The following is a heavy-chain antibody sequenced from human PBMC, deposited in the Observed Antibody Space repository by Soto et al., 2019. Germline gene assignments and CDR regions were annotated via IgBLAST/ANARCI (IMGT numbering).Heavy chain of an antibody. J-gene: IGHJ6*03. Sequence: SETLSLTCAVYGGSFSGYYWSWIRQPPGKGLEWIGEINHSGSTNYNPSLKSRVTISVDTSKNQFSLKLSSVTAADTAVYYCARGYDHYYGSGPENYYYYYMDVWGKGTTVTVSS. CDR3: ARGYDHYYGSGPENYYYYYMDV. D-gene: IGHD3-10*01. CDR2: INHSGST. CDR1: GGSFSGYY. V-gene: IGHV4-34*01.